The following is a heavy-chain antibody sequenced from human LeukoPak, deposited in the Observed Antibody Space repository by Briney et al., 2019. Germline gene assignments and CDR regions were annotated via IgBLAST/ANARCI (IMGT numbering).Heavy chain of an antibody. CDR3: AREGGIRYFDLDAFDI. J-gene: IGHJ3*02. Sequence: WGCLRLSCAASGFTFSSYWMHWARQAPGKGLVWVSRINSDASSTSSADPLKGLFTISRDNAKNTLYLQMNSLRAEDTAVYFCAREGGIRYFDLDAFDIWGQGTMVTVSS. V-gene: IGHV3-74*01. CDR2: INSDASST. CDR1: GFTFSSYW. D-gene: IGHD3-9*01.